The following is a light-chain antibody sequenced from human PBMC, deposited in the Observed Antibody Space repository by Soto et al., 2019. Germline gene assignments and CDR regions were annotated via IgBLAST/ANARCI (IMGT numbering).Light chain of an antibody. J-gene: IGKJ5*01. CDR1: QGISNY. Sequence: DMQLTQSPSLLSASVGDRVTITCGASQGISNYLAWYQQKAGRAPKLLIYAASTLQSGVPSRFSGSGSGTEFTLTISSLQPEDFATYYCQQVNSYPITFGQGTRLEIK. V-gene: IGKV1-9*01. CDR2: AAS. CDR3: QQVNSYPIT.